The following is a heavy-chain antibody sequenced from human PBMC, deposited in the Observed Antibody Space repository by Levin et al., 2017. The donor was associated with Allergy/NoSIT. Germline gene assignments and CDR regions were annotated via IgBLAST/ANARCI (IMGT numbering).Heavy chain of an antibody. CDR1: GGSFSGYY. J-gene: IGHJ5*02. V-gene: IGHV4-34*01. CDR2: INHSGST. Sequence: NPGGSLRLSCAVYGGSFSGYYWSWIRQPPGKGLEWIGEINHSGSTNYNPSLKSRVTISVDTSKNQFSLKLSSVTAADTAVYYCARGHSVTIFGVVIHNWFDPWGQGTLVTVSS. D-gene: IGHD3-3*01. CDR3: ARGHSVTIFGVVIHNWFDP.